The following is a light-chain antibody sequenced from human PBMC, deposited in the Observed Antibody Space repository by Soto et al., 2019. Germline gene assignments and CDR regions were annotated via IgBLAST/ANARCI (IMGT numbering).Light chain of an antibody. Sequence: IQLTRSPSTLAASSGGRVTITCRASHSITTSMAWYHHKPWKSPTLLIYDASTLEDGVPSRFSGSGSGTEFTITINSLQPDDFETYYCQQYSTYSRTFGQGTKVDIK. CDR3: QQYSTYSRT. J-gene: IGKJ1*01. CDR1: HSITTS. V-gene: IGKV1-5*01. CDR2: DAS.